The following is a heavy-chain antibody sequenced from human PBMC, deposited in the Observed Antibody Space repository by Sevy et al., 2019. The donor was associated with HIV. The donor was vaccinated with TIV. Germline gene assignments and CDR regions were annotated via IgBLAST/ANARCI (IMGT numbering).Heavy chain of an antibody. CDR2: ISSSGSTI. D-gene: IGHD2-2*01. V-gene: IGHV3-11*04. J-gene: IGHJ4*02. Sequence: GGSLRLSCAASGFTFSDYYMTWIRQAPGKGLEWVSYISSSGSTISNADSVKGRFTISRDNAKNSLYLQMNSLRAEDTAVYYCARDGGCSSTSCLLYFDYWGQGTLVTVSS. CDR3: ARDGGCSSTSCLLYFDY. CDR1: GFTFSDYY.